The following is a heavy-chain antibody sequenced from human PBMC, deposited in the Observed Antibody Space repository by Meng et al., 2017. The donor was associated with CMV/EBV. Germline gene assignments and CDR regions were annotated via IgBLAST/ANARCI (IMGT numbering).Heavy chain of an antibody. CDR2: IYSGGST. CDR1: GFTVSSNY. CDR3: AREGDPGDLPSSYYYGMDV. J-gene: IGHJ6*02. D-gene: IGHD7-27*01. Sequence: GESLKISCAASGFTVSSNYMSWVRQAPGQGLEWVSVIYSGGSTYYADSVKGRFTISRDNSKNTLYLQMNSLRAEDTAVYYCAREGDPGDLPSSYYYGMDVWGQGTTVTVSS. V-gene: IGHV3-53*01.